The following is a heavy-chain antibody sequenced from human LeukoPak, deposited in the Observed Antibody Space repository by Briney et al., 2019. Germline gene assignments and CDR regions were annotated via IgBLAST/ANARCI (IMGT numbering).Heavy chain of an antibody. CDR2: INPNSGDP. J-gene: IGHJ4*02. Sequence: ASVKVPCKASGYTFSDYYMHWVRQAPGQGLECMGWINPNSGDPNYAQSFQGRVTMTRDTSISTAYMELTRLTSDDTAMYYCARASGASGSYYPYWGQGTLVTVSS. CDR1: GYTFSDYY. CDR3: ARASGASGSYYPY. D-gene: IGHD3-10*01. V-gene: IGHV1-2*02.